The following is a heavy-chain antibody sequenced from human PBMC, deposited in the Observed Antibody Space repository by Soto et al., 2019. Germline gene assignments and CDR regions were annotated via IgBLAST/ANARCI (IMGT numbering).Heavy chain of an antibody. V-gene: IGHV3-43*01. J-gene: IGHJ3*02. CDR1: GFTFDDYT. Sequence: EVQLVESGGVVVQPGGSLRLSCAASGFTFDDYTMHWVRQAPGKGLEWVSLISWDGGSTYYADSVKGRFTISRDNSKKALDQKMNSLRTEDTAVEDWAKANGRGDSDGYVRACDIWGQGTMVTVSS. CDR3: AKANGRGDSDGYVRACDI. CDR2: ISWDGGST. D-gene: IGHD5-18*01.